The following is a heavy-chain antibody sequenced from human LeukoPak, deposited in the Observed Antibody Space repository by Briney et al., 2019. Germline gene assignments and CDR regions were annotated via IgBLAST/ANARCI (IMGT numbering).Heavy chain of an antibody. CDR3: AREQVDVAAAGAIYYYYYYMDV. V-gene: IGHV1-3*03. CDR2: INAGNGNT. J-gene: IGHJ6*03. Sequence: GASVKVSCKASGYTFSNYDMNWVRQAPGQRLEWMGWINAGNGNTKYSQEFQGRVTITRDTSASTAYMELSSLRSEDMAVYYCAREQVDVAAAGAIYYYYYYMDVWGKGTTVTVSS. D-gene: IGHD6-13*01. CDR1: GYTFSNYD.